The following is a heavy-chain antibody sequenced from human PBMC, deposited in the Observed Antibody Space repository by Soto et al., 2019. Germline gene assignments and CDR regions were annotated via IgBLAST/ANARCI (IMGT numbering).Heavy chain of an antibody. CDR2: IWYDGSNK. Sequence: SCAASGFTFSSCGMHWVRQAPGKGLEWVAVIWYDGSNKYYADSVKGRFTISRDNSKNTLYLQMNSLRAEDTAGHYCARELRRSYITNWFDTWVQGPLVTVSS. V-gene: IGHV3-33*01. CDR1: GFTFSSCG. D-gene: IGHD1-26*01. CDR3: ARELRRSYITNWFDT. J-gene: IGHJ5*02.